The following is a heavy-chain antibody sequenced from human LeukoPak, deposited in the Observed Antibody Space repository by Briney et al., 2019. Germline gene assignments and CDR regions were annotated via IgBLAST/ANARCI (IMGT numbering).Heavy chain of an antibody. V-gene: IGHV4-61*02. CDR2: IYTSGST. J-gene: IGHJ4*02. CDR3: ARDTSRSYYNPHFDY. D-gene: IGHD3-10*01. Sequence: RSETLSLTCTVSGGSISSGSYYWSWIRQPAGKGLEWIGRIYTSGSTNYNPSRKSRVTISVDTSKNQSSLKLSSVTAADAAVYYCARDTSRSYYNPHFDYWGQGTLVTVSS. CDR1: GGSISSGSYY.